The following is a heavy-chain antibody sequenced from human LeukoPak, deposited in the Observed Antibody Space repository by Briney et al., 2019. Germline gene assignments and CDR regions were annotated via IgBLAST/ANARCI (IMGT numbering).Heavy chain of an antibody. CDR2: LLFRGTA. Sequence: SETLSLTCNVSGASISDYYWSWVRQSPEKGLEWIASLLFRGTAHYNPSLRSRVAISDDTSNNQFFLRLTSVTTTDTAVYYCARTGRRGYFDFWGRGTLVTVSS. CDR1: GASISDYY. V-gene: IGHV4-4*09. D-gene: IGHD1-14*01. CDR3: ARTGRRGYFDF. J-gene: IGHJ2*01.